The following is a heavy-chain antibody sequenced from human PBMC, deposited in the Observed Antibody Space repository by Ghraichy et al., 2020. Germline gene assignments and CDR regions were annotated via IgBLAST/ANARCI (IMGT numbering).Heavy chain of an antibody. CDR1: GFTFSSYW. D-gene: IGHD6-19*01. CDR3: AKAWIAVAGSGPPIDY. CDR2: IKSDGSEI. J-gene: IGHJ4*02. Sequence: GGSLRLSCAASGFTFSSYWMSWVRQAPGKGLEWVANIKSDGSEIYYVDSVKGRFTLSRDNAKNSLYLQMNSLRAEDTAVYYCAKAWIAVAGSGPPIDYWGQGTLVTVS. V-gene: IGHV3-7*01.